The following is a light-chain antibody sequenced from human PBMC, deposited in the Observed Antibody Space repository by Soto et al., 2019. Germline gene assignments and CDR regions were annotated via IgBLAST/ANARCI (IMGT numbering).Light chain of an antibody. Sequence: EIVLTQSPGTLSLSPAERATLSCRASQSVSSGYLAWYQQKPGQAPRLLIYGASSRATGIPDRFSGSGSGTDFTLTISRLEPEDFAVYYCQQYGSSPFTFGGGTKVEIK. CDR3: QQYGSSPFT. V-gene: IGKV3-20*01. CDR1: QSVSSGY. J-gene: IGKJ4*01. CDR2: GAS.